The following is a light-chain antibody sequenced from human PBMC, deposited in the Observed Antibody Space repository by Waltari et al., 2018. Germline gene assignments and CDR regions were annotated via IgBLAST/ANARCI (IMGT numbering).Light chain of an antibody. CDR2: GVS. V-gene: IGLV2-23*02. CDR1: TTHVGGYNL. CDR3: LSYSGRSDYV. J-gene: IGLJ1*01. Sequence: QSALTQPASVSGSPGQAIPISCPRNTTHVGGYNLVSWYRQYPGKASALMIFGVSERPSGISNRLSGSKSGNTATLTISGLQAEDEADYYCLSYSGRSDYVFGTGTRV.